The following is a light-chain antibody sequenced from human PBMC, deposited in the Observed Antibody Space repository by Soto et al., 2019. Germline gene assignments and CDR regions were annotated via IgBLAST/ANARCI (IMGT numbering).Light chain of an antibody. J-gene: IGKJ5*01. CDR3: QQYSSSPS. V-gene: IGKV3-15*01. Sequence: EILLPQSTSTRSLSPGQRATLSCRTSQSVSSYLAWYQQKPGQVPSLLIYGASTRASGIPARFSGSGSGTEFTLTIGSLQSEDFAVYYCQQYSSSPSFGQGTRLEI. CDR1: QSVSSY. CDR2: GAS.